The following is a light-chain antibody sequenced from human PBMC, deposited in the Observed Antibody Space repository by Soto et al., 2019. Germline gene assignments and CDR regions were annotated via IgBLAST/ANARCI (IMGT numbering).Light chain of an antibody. V-gene: IGLV2-14*01. CDR2: EVR. Sequence: QSVLTQPASVSGSPGQSITISCTGTSSDVGGYKFVSWYQHHPGKAPKVIIYEVRNRPSGVSNRFSGSKSGNTASLTISGLQAEDEADYYCSSYAGSNNLVFGGGTKLTVL. CDR3: SSYAGSNNLV. J-gene: IGLJ2*01. CDR1: SSDVGGYKF.